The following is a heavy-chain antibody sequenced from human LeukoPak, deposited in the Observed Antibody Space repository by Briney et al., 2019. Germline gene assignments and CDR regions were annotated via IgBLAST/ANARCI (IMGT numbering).Heavy chain of an antibody. J-gene: IGHJ4*02. Sequence: GGSLRLSCAASGFTFDDYGMSWVRQAPGKGLEWVSAISGSGDKTFYPDSVKGRFTISRDNSKNTLYLLMNSLRAEDTAVYYCVKEGYGTTWNADFDYWGQGTLVTVSS. CDR1: GFTFDDYG. D-gene: IGHD6-13*01. CDR3: VKEGYGTTWNADFDY. V-gene: IGHV3-23*01. CDR2: ISGSGDKT.